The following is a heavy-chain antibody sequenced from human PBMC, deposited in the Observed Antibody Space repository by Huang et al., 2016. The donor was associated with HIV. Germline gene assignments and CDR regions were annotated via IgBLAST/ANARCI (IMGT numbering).Heavy chain of an antibody. CDR2: ITNSGDST. CDR1: GFTFSTFA. J-gene: IGHJ6*02. D-gene: IGHD4-17*01. CDR3: VKMDYADTDPISCLDV. Sequence: VQLLESGGGLVQPGGSLRLSCAASGFTFSTFAMGWVRQAPGKGREWVSTITNSGDSTYVADSVKGRFAISRDNSQSTLFLQTNSLRVDDTAVYYCVKMDYADTDPISCLDVWGQGTTVTVSS. V-gene: IGHV3-23*01.